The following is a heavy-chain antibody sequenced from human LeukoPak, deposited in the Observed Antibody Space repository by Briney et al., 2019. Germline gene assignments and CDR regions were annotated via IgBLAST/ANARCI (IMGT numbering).Heavy chain of an antibody. CDR3: SRSYYSSSWYYFDH. V-gene: IGHV1-18*01. J-gene: IGHJ4*02. D-gene: IGHD2-15*01. Sequence: ASVKVSCKTSGYTFSDFGITWVRQAPGQGPEWMGWIKIGEGNTHYGQKFRDRVSMTRDISSNTAFLEMRNLRPDDTAVYFCSRSYYSSSWYYFDHWGQGTLVTVYS. CDR1: GYTFSDFG. CDR2: IKIGEGNT.